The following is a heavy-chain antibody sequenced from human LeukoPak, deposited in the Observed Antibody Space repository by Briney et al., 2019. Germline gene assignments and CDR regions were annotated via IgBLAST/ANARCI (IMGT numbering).Heavy chain of an antibody. J-gene: IGHJ4*02. CDR3: AREGTTVVTPTGY. D-gene: IGHD4-23*01. CDR1: GYTFTSYA. Sequence: ASVKVSCKASGYTFTSYAMHWVRQAPGQRLEWMGWINAGNGNTKYSQKFQGRVTITRDTSASTAYMELSSLRSEDTAVYYCAREGTTVVTPTGYWGQGTLVTVSS. CDR2: INAGNGNT. V-gene: IGHV1-3*01.